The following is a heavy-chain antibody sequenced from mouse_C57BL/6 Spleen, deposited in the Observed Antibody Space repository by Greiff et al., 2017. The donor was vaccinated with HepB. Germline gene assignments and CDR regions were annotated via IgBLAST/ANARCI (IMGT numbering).Heavy chain of an antibody. V-gene: IGHV1-54*01. CDR2: INPGSGGT. D-gene: IGHD2-5*01. Sequence: VKLQESGAELVRPGTSVKVSCKASGYAFTNYLIEWVKQRPGQGLEWIGVINPGSGGTNYNEKFKGKATLTADKSSSTAYMQRSSLTSEDSAVYFCARSYYSNYPFAYWGQGTLVTVSA. CDR1: GYAFTNYL. CDR3: ARSYYSNYPFAY. J-gene: IGHJ3*01.